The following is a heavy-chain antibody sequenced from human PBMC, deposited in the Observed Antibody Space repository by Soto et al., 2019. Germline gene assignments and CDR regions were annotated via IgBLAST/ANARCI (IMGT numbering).Heavy chain of an antibody. D-gene: IGHD6-19*01. Sequence: PSETLSLTCTVSGGSVSSGSYYWSWIRQPPGKGLEWIGYIYYSGSTNYNPSLKSRVTISVDTSKNQFSLKLSSVTAADTAVYYCAREWLVGDYFDYWGQGTLVTVSS. V-gene: IGHV4-61*01. CDR3: AREWLVGDYFDY. J-gene: IGHJ4*02. CDR1: GGSVSSGSYY. CDR2: IYYSGST.